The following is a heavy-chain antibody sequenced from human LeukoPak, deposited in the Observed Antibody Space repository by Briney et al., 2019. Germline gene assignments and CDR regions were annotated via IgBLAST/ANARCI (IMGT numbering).Heavy chain of an antibody. CDR3: ARPGITAFDI. CDR2: ISSSGSVT. CDR1: GFTLSSHN. D-gene: IGHD3-10*01. J-gene: IGHJ3*02. Sequence: SGGSLRLSCVASGFTLSSHNMNWVRQAPGKGLEWVSHISSSGSVTYYGDSVKGRITISRDNAKNSVSLYMNSLRAEDSAVYYCARPGITAFDIWGQGTMVTVSS. V-gene: IGHV3-48*01.